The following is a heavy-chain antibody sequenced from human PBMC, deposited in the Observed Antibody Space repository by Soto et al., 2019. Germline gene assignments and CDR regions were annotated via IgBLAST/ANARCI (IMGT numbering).Heavy chain of an antibody. CDR2: VYYRGRS. D-gene: IGHD2-2*01. CDR1: GGSVTNSSYY. CDR3: VSHRSTVPTYAYFDC. V-gene: IGHV4-39*01. J-gene: IGHJ4*02. Sequence: SETLSLTCTVSGGSVTNSSYYWGWIRQSPGKGLEWIGSVYYRGRSYSKSSVKSRVTISVDTSKNRFSLSLNSVTASDTAVYFCVSHRSTVPTYAYFDCWGPGARVTVSS.